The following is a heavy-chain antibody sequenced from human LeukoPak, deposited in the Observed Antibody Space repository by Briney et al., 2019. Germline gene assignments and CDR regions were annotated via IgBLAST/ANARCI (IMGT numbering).Heavy chain of an antibody. CDR1: GGSISSSSYH. J-gene: IGHJ4*02. D-gene: IGHD1-26*01. CDR3: GRLRVGATGYFDS. Sequence: SETLSLTCTVSGGSISSSSYHWGWIRQPPGKGLEWIGSVYYSGSTYNNPSLKSRVTISVDTSKKQFSLKMSSVTAADTAVYYCGRLRVGATGYFDSWGQGTLVTVSS. V-gene: IGHV4-39*01. CDR2: VYYSGST.